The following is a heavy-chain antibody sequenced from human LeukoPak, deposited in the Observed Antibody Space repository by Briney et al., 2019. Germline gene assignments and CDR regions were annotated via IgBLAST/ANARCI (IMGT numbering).Heavy chain of an antibody. CDR1: GFTFSSYW. CDR3: VRSARGYFDY. D-gene: IGHD3-10*01. Sequence: QSGGSLRLSCAASGFTFSSYWMHWVRQAPGKGLAWVSRINPDGSSTTYADSVKDRFTISRSNAKNTLYLQMNSLRPEDTAVYYCVRSARGYFDYWGQGILVTVSS. V-gene: IGHV3-74*03. J-gene: IGHJ4*02. CDR2: INPDGSST.